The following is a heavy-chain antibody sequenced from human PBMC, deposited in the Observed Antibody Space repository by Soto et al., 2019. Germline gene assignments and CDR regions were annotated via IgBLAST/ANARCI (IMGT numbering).Heavy chain of an antibody. CDR3: ARRERAAGTDWWFDP. D-gene: IGHD6-13*01. CDR1: GGSISSSSFH. J-gene: IGHJ5*02. V-gene: IGHV4-39*01. CDR2: IYYSGST. Sequence: QLLESGPGLVKPSETLSLTCTVSGGSISSSSFHWVWIRQPPGKGLEWIGSIYYSGSTYYSPSLKSRVTISVDTSKHQFSMKLSSVNAADTAVYYCARRERAAGTDWWFDPWGQGTLVTVSS.